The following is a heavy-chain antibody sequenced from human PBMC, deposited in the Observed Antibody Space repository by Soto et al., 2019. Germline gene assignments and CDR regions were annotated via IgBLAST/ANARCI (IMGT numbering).Heavy chain of an antibody. CDR1: GFTFSSYG. CDR2: ISYDGSDK. Sequence: GGSLSLSCAASGFTFSSYGMHWVRQAPGKGLEWVAVISYDGSDKYYADSVKGRFTVSRDNSKNTLYLQMNSLKAEDTAVYYCTKVPRPVTVVGLFDSWGQGALVTVS. D-gene: IGHD3-3*01. V-gene: IGHV3-30*18. J-gene: IGHJ4*02. CDR3: TKVPRPVTVVGLFDS.